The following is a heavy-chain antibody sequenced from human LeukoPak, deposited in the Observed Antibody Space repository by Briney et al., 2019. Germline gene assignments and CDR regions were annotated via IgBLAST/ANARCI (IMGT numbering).Heavy chain of an antibody. CDR2: ISSSGSTI. D-gene: IGHD5-18*01. CDR1: GFTFSDYY. CDR3: ARNVDTAMVKDWFDP. V-gene: IGHV3-11*01. J-gene: IGHJ5*02. Sequence: PGGSLRLSCAASGFTFSDYYMSWIRQAPGKGLEWVSYISSSGSTIYYADSVKGRFTISRDNAKNSLYLQINSLRAEDTAVYYCARNVDTAMVKDWFDPWGQGTLVTVSS.